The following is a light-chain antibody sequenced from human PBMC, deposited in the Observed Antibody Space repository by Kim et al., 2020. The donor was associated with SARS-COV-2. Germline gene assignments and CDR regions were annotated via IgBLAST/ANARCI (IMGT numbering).Light chain of an antibody. CDR2: ASS. Sequence: AIQMTQSPSSLSASVGDRVTITCRASQGIRSDLAWYQQKPGTAPTLLIYASSGLRGGVPSRFSGSGSGTHFTLTITSLQPEDFATYYCLQDYNYPSTFGQGTKVDIK. CDR1: QGIRSD. V-gene: IGKV1-6*01. CDR3: LQDYNYPST. J-gene: IGKJ1*01.